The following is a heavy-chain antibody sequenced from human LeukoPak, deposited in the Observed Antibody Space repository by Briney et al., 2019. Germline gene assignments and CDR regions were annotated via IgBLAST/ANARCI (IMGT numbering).Heavy chain of an antibody. CDR2: ISAYNGNT. CDR3: ARDRGYDFWSGYWALDY. V-gene: IGHV1-18*01. Sequence: GASVKVSCKASGYTFTSYGISWVRQAPGQGLEWMGWISAYNGNTNYAQKLQGRVTMTTDTSTSTAYMELRSLRSDDTAVYYCARDRGYDFWSGYWALDYWGQGTLVTVSS. J-gene: IGHJ4*02. D-gene: IGHD3-3*01. CDR1: GYTFTSYG.